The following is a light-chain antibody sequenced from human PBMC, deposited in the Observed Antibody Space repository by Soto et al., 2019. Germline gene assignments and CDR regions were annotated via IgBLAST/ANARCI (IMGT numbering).Light chain of an antibody. CDR1: QSISSW. Sequence: DIQMTQSPSTLSASVGDRVTITCRASQSISSWLAWYQQKPGKAPKLLIYAASTLQSGVPSRFSGSGSGTDFTLTISSLRPEDFATYYCQQLNSYPPWTFGQGTKVDIK. CDR2: AAS. CDR3: QQLNSYPPWT. V-gene: IGKV1-5*01. J-gene: IGKJ1*01.